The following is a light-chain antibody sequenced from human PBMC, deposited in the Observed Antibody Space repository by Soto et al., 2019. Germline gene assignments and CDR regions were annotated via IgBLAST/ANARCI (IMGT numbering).Light chain of an antibody. CDR3: QKRSNWPPT. V-gene: IGKV3-11*01. Sequence: TLSLSPGERATLSCRASQSVSSYLAWSQQKPGQAPRILIYDASTRATGIPARFSGSVSGTDLILTITRLQPEDVAVYYCQKRSNWPPTFGQGTKGDIK. J-gene: IGKJ1*01. CDR1: QSVSSY. CDR2: DAS.